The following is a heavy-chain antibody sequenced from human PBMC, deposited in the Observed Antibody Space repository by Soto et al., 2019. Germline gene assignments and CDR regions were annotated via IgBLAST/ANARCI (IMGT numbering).Heavy chain of an antibody. CDR2: ISSSSSYI. J-gene: IGHJ4*02. CDR3: ARDISNFDYGDYGHDY. D-gene: IGHD4-17*01. Sequence: GGSLRLSCAASGFTFSSYSMNWVRQAPGKGLEWVSSISSSSSYIYYADSVKGRFTISRDNAKNSLYLQMNSLSAEDTAVYYCARDISNFDYGDYGHDYWGQGTLVTVS. V-gene: IGHV3-21*01. CDR1: GFTFSSYS.